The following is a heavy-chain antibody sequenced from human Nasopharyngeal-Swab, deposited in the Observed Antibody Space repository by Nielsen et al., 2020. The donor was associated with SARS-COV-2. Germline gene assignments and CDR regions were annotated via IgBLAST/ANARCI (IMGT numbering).Heavy chain of an antibody. CDR2: INPNSGAT. CDR3: AREHPTTRASDY. V-gene: IGHV1-2*06. CDR1: GYTFTGYY. J-gene: IGHJ4*02. Sequence: ASVQVSCKTSGYTFTGYYIQWVRQAPGQGLEWMGRINPNSGATKSAQRFQGRVTMTSDTSISTAYMDLSSLTSDDTALYYCAREHPTTRASDYWGQGTLVTVSS. D-gene: IGHD4-11*01.